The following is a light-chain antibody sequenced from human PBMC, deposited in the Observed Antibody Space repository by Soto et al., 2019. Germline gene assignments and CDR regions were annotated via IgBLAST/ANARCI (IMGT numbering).Light chain of an antibody. CDR3: QQYDSYSWT. CDR1: QRIGRW. V-gene: IGKV1-5*01. J-gene: IGKJ1*01. Sequence: DIQMTQSPSTLSASVGDRVTITCRASQRIGRWLAWYQQKPGKAPKLLIYDASSLESGVPSRFSGSGSGTDFTRTISSLQPDDFAAYYCQQYDSYSWTFGQGTKVEVK. CDR2: DAS.